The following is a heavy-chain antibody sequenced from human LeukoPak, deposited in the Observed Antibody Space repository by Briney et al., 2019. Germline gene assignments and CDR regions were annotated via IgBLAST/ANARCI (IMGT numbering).Heavy chain of an antibody. Sequence: PGGSLRLSCAASGFTFSDYYMSWIRQAPGKGLEWVSSISSSSSYIYYADSVKGRFTISRDNAKNSLYLQMNSLRAEDTAVYYCAREGKASLSETTGRNYYCYYMDVWGKGTTVTVSS. D-gene: IGHD1-7*01. CDR1: GFTFSDYY. J-gene: IGHJ6*03. V-gene: IGHV3-11*06. CDR3: AREGKASLSETTGRNYYCYYMDV. CDR2: ISSSSSYI.